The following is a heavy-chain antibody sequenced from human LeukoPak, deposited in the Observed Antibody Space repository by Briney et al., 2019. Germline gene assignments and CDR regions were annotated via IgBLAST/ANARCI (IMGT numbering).Heavy chain of an antibody. CDR3: ARERRARWLQFDAFDI. V-gene: IGHV4-4*07. D-gene: IGHD5-24*01. CDR1: GGSISSYY. Sequence: PSETLFLTWTVAGGSISSYYWSWIRQPAGKGLEWIGRIYTSGSTNYNPSLKSRVTMSVDTSKNQFSLKLSSVTAADTAVYHCARERRARWLQFDAFDIRGQGTMVIVSS. CDR2: IYTSGST. J-gene: IGHJ3*02.